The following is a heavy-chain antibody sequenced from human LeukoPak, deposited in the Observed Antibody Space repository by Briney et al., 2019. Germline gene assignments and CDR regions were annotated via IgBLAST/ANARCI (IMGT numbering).Heavy chain of an antibody. D-gene: IGHD2-2*01. CDR2: IHHTGKT. CDR1: GYSISRGYY. V-gene: IGHV4-38-2*02. CDR3: ARDASLGSSPTDGFDL. J-gene: IGHJ3*01. Sequence: SETLSLTCAVSGYSISRGYYWGWIRQAPGKGLELIGSIHHTGKTYYHPSLKSRVTISIDTSKNQFSLKVTYVTAADTAVYFCARDASLGSSPTDGFDLWGRGTLVTVSS.